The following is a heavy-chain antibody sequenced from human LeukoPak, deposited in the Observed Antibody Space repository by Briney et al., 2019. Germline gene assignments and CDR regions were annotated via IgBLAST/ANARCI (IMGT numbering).Heavy chain of an antibody. J-gene: IGHJ4*02. CDR1: GGSITSYY. CDR3: ARGNGDFDY. D-gene: IGHD3-10*01. CDR2: IYYSGST. V-gene: IGHV4-59*01. Sequence: PSETPSLTCTVSGGSITSYYWSWIRQPPGKGLEWIGYIYYSGSTDYNPSLKGRVTVSVDTSKNQFSLRLSSVTAADTAVYYCARGNGDFDYWGQGTLVTVSS.